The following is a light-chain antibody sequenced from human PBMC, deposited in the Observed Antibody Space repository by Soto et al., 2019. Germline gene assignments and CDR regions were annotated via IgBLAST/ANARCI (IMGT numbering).Light chain of an antibody. J-gene: IGKJ1*01. CDR1: QNINNW. V-gene: IGKV1-5*01. CDR3: QHTRT. Sequence: DFHMTQSPSTLSASVWDRFTITCRASQNINNWVAWYQQKPGKAPKFLIYDASTLQRGVSSRFSGSGFGTEFSLTINSLQPDDSGSYYCQHTRTFGQGTKVDIK. CDR2: DAS.